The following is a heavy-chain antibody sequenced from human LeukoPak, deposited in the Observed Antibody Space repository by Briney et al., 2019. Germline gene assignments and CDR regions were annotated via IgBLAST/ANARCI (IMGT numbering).Heavy chain of an antibody. CDR1: GFTFSSYA. D-gene: IGHD3-10*01. CDR2: ISYDGSNK. CDR3: ARDLHPYYYGAGTNWFDP. J-gene: IGHJ5*02. V-gene: IGHV3-30*04. Sequence: GGSLRLSCAASGFTFSSYAMHWVRQAPGKGLEWGAVISYDGSNKYYVDSVKGRFTISRDNSKNTLYLQMNSLRAEDTAVYYCARDLHPYYYGAGTNWFDPWGQGTLVTVSS.